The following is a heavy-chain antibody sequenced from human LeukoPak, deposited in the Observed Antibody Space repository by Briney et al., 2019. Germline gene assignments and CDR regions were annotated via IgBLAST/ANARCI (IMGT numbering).Heavy chain of an antibody. CDR3: AKVSGLGDYYDSSGSFDY. CDR1: GFTFSSYA. CDR2: ISGSGGST. D-gene: IGHD3-22*01. Sequence: GGSLRLSCAASGFTFSSYAMSWVRQAPGKGLEWVSAISGSGGSTYYADSVKGRFTISRDNSKNTLYLQMNSLRVEDTAVYYCAKVSGLGDYYDSSGSFDYWGQGTLVTVSS. V-gene: IGHV3-23*01. J-gene: IGHJ4*02.